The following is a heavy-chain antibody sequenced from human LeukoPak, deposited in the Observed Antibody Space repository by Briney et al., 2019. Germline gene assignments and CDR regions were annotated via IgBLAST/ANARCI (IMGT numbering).Heavy chain of an antibody. CDR3: AHPTLNYDAFDI. J-gene: IGHJ3*02. CDR2: IYWNDDK. D-gene: IGHD1-7*01. V-gene: IGHV2-5*01. Sequence: SGPTLVNPTQTLTLTCTFSGFSLSTSGAGVGWIRQPPGKALACLALIYWNDDKRYSPSLKSRLTITKDTSKNQVVLTMTTMDPVDTSPYYCAHPTLNYDAFDIWGQGTMVTVSS. CDR1: GFSLSTSGAG.